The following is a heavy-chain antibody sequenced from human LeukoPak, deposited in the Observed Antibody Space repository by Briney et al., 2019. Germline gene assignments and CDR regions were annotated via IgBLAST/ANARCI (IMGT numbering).Heavy chain of an antibody. CDR2: IYYSGST. CDR1: GGSISSYY. J-gene: IGHJ3*02. V-gene: IGHV4-59*01. CDR3: ARVIVSDAFDI. D-gene: IGHD2/OR15-2a*01. Sequence: SETLSLTCTVSGGSISSYYWTWIRQPPGKGLGWIGYIYYSGSTNYNPSLKSRVTISLDTSKNQFSLKLSSVTAADTAVYYCARVIVSDAFDIWGQGTVVTVSS.